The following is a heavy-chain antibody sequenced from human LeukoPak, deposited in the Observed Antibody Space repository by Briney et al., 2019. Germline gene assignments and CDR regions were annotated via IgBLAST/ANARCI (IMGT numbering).Heavy chain of an antibody. CDR1: GFIFSGYG. V-gene: IGHV3-21*01. CDR3: ARAGYNYGYDFSY. CDR2: ISSSSSYI. J-gene: IGHJ4*02. D-gene: IGHD5-18*01. Sequence: PGGSLRLSCAASGFIFSGYGMNWVRQAPGKGLEWVSSISSSSSYIYYGDSVKGRFTISRDNARNSLYLQMNSLRAEDTAVCYCARAGYNYGYDFSYWGQGTLVTVSS.